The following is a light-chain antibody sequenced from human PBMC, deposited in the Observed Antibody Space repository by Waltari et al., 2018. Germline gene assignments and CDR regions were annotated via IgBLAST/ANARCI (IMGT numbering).Light chain of an antibody. CDR2: TAS. Sequence: DINMTQSPSSLSASVGDTVTFTCRASPSVSRYLNWYQQRPGEAPNLLIYTASSLQSGVPSRLGGSGSGKDFTLTINGLQPEDFATYYCQQSDGIPFSFGQGTKLEVK. CDR1: PSVSRY. J-gene: IGKJ2*03. V-gene: IGKV1-39*01. CDR3: QQSDGIPFS.